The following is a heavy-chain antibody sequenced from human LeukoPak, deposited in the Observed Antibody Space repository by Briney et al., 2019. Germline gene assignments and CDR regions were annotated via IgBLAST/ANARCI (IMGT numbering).Heavy chain of an antibody. CDR2: IYYSGST. Sequence: SETLSVTCTVSGASISSYYRSWIRQPPGKGLEWIGYIYYSGSTNYNPSLKSRVTFSVDTSKNQFSLKLISVTAADTAVYYCARVKGVVTAILDYWGQGTLVTVSS. J-gene: IGHJ4*02. D-gene: IGHD2-21*02. V-gene: IGHV4-59*01. CDR1: GASISSYY. CDR3: ARVKGVVTAILDY.